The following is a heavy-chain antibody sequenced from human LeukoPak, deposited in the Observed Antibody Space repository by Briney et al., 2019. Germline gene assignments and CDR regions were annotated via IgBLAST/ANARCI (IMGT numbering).Heavy chain of an antibody. Sequence: GASVKVSCKASGYTFTSYGISWVRQAPGQGLEWMGWINPNSGGTNYAQKFQGRVIMTRDTSISTAYMELSRLRSDDTAVYYCARGFYDFWSGPGRGWFDPWGQGTLVTVSS. CDR2: INPNSGGT. J-gene: IGHJ5*02. CDR1: GYTFTSYG. V-gene: IGHV1-2*02. CDR3: ARGFYDFWSGPGRGWFDP. D-gene: IGHD3-3*01.